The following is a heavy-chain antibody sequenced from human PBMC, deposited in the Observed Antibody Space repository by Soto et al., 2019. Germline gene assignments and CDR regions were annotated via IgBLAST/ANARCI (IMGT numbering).Heavy chain of an antibody. CDR3: ARGQQQLEGLWFDP. CDR2: MNPNSGNT. Sequence: QVQLVQSGAEVKKPGASVKVSCKASGYTFTSYDINWVRQATGQGLEWMGWMNPNSGNTGYAQKFQGRVTMTRNTSVSPAYMELSSLRSEDTAVYYCARGQQQLEGLWFDPWGQGTLVTVSS. V-gene: IGHV1-8*01. CDR1: GYTFTSYD. D-gene: IGHD6-6*01. J-gene: IGHJ5*02.